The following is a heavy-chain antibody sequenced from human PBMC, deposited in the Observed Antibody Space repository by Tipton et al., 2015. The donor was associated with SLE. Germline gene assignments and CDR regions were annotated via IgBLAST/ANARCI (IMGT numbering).Heavy chain of an antibody. V-gene: IGHV4-59*12. CDR1: GGSISGYY. D-gene: IGHD3-9*01. J-gene: IGHJ4*02. CDR2: IHYSGTT. Sequence: TLSLTCSVSGGSISGYYWSWIRQPPGKGLEWIGYIHYSGTTNYNPPLASRVTISVDTSKNQFSLKLSSVTAADTAVYYCARLYYDILTGSSRDWYFDYWGQGTLVTVSS. CDR3: ARLYYDILTGSSRDWYFDY.